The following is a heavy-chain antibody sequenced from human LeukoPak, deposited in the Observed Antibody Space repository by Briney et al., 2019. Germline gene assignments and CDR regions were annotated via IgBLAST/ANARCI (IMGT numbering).Heavy chain of an antibody. D-gene: IGHD2-15*01. Sequence: ASVKVSCKASGYTFTSDINWVRQATGQGLEWMGWMNPSSGNTDYAPEFQGRVTMTRDISIRTAYMELSSLRSEDTAVYYCARGAVSRDCSGGSCYHFDIWGQGTMVTVSS. J-gene: IGHJ3*02. V-gene: IGHV1-8*01. CDR3: ARGAVSRDCSGGSCYHFDI. CDR1: GYTFTSD. CDR2: MNPSSGNT.